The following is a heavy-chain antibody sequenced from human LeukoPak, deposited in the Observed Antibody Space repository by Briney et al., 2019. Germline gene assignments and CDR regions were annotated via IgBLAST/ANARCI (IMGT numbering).Heavy chain of an antibody. V-gene: IGHV4-4*09. CDR2: IYTSGST. J-gene: IGHJ5*02. CDR3: ARLPYSSSHNRFDP. CDR1: GGSISSYY. Sequence: SETLSLTCTVSGGSISSYYWSWIRQPPGKGLEWIGYIYTSGSTNYNPSLKSRVTISVDTSKNQFSLKLSSVTAADTAVYYCARLPYSSSHNRFDPWGQGTLVTVSS. D-gene: IGHD6-13*01.